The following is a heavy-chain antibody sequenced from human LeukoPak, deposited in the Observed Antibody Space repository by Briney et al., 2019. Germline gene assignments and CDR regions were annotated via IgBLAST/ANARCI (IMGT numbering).Heavy chain of an antibody. CDR2: INHSGST. J-gene: IGHJ5*02. CDR1: GGSISSGSYY. Sequence: SETLSLTCTVSGGSISSGSYYWSWIRQPPGKGLEWIGEINHSGSTNYNPSLKSRVTISVDTSKNQFSLKLSSVTAADTAVYYCARGRGLWFGELLANWFDPWGQGTLVTVSS. D-gene: IGHD3-10*01. V-gene: IGHV4-39*07. CDR3: ARGRGLWFGELLANWFDP.